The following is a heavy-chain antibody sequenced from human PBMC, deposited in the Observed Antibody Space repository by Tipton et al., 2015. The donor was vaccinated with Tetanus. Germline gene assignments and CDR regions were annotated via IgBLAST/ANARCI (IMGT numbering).Heavy chain of an antibody. CDR1: GVSISSSTYF. V-gene: IGHV4-61*05. J-gene: IGHJ4*02. D-gene: IGHD2-2*02. CDR3: ASDNIPYYFDY. Sequence: LRLSCAVSGVSISSSTYFWGWIRQPPGKGLEWLAYISPSGSTNSNYSLKSRIPTSQDKSKNQFSLRLSSVTAADTAGYYCASDNIPYYFDYWGRGTLVTVSS. CDR2: ISPSGST.